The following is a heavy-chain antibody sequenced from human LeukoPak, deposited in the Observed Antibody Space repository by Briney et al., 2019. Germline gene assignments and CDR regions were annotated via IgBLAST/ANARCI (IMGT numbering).Heavy chain of an antibody. Sequence: ASVKVSCKASGYAFISYAMHWVRQAPGQRLEWMGWILAGNGKAKYSQKFQGRLTITRDTSASTAYMELSSLRSEDTAVYYCARDLGSGGSLLPPADWGQGTLVTVSS. J-gene: IGHJ4*02. CDR3: ARDLGSGGSLLPPAD. CDR1: GYAFISYA. CDR2: ILAGNGKA. V-gene: IGHV1-3*01. D-gene: IGHD2-15*01.